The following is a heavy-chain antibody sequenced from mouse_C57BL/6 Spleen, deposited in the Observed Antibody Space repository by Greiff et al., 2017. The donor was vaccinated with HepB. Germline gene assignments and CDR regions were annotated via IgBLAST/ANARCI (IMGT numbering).Heavy chain of an antibody. V-gene: IGHV5-4*01. CDR2: ISDGGSYT. J-gene: IGHJ2*01. CDR3: ASNLGFDY. CDR1: GFTFSSYA. D-gene: IGHD4-1*01. Sequence: EVQLVESGGGLVKPGGSLKLSCAASGFTFSSYAMSWVRQTPEKRLEWVATISDGGSYTYYPDNVKGRFTISRDNAKNNLYLQMSHLKSEDTAMYYCASNLGFDYWGQGTTLTVSS.